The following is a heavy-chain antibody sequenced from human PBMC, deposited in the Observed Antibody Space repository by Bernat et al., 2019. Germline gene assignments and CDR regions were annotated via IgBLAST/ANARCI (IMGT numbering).Heavy chain of an antibody. CDR3: ARGEYSSSSGAEH. D-gene: IGHD6-6*01. Sequence: QVQLVESGGGVVQPGRSLRLSCAASGFTFSSYGMHWVRQAPGKGLEWVAVIWYDGSNKYYADSVKGRFTISRDNSKNTLYLQMNSLRAEDTAVYYCARGEYSSSSGAEHWGQGTLVTVSS. J-gene: IGHJ4*02. V-gene: IGHV3-33*01. CDR1: GFTFSSYG. CDR2: IWYDGSNK.